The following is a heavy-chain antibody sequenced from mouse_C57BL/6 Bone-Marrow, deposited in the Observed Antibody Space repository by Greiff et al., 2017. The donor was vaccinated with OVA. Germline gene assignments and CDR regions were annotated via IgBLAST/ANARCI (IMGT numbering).Heavy chain of an antibody. CDR2: IYPGSGNT. CDR1: GYTFTDYY. D-gene: IGHD2-3*01. Sequence: VQLQQSGAELVRPGASVKLSCKASGYTFTDYYINWVKQRPGQGLEWIARIYPGSGNTYYNEKFKGKATLTAEKSSSTAYMQLSSLTSEDSAVYFCARDYDGYSAWFAYWGQGTLVTVSA. CDR3: ARDYDGYSAWFAY. V-gene: IGHV1-76*01. J-gene: IGHJ3*01.